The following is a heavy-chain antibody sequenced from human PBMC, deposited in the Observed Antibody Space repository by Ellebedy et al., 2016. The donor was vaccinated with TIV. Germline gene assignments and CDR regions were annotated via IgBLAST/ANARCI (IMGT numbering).Heavy chain of an antibody. J-gene: IGHJ4*02. V-gene: IGHV3-30*03. CDR1: GFTFSSYG. D-gene: IGHD2-21*02. Sequence: SLKISXAASGFTFSSYGMHWVRQAPGKGLEWVAVISYDGSNKYYADSVKGRFTISRDNSKNTLYLQMNSLRAEDTAVYYCARGSSIVVVTADFDYWGQGTLVTVSS. CDR2: ISYDGSNK. CDR3: ARGSSIVVVTADFDY.